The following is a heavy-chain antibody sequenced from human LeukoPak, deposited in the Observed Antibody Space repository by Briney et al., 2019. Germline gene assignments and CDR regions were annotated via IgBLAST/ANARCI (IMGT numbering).Heavy chain of an antibody. CDR3: ARDKRVEMATIWRSLGMDV. D-gene: IGHD5-24*01. CDR1: GFTFSSYA. V-gene: IGHV3-30*04. J-gene: IGHJ6*04. CDR2: ISYDGSNK. Sequence: PGGSLRLSCAASGFTFSSYAMHWVRQAPGKGLEWVAVISYDGSNKYYADSVKGRFTIYRDNSKNTLYLQMNSLRAEDTAVYYCARDKRVEMATIWRSLGMDVWGKGTTVTVSS.